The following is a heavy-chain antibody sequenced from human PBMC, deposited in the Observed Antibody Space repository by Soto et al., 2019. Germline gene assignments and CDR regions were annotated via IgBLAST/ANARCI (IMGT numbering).Heavy chain of an antibody. CDR2: TYYRSKWYN. V-gene: IGHV6-1*01. D-gene: IGHD1-26*01. Sequence: SQTLSLTCAISGDSVSSNSAAWNWIRQSPSRGLEWLGRTYYRSKWYNEYAVSVKSRITIKPDTSKNQFSLQLSTVIPEDSAVYCCAGMRGGALAFWGRGPLVIVSS. J-gene: IGHJ1*01. CDR3: AGMRGGALAF. CDR1: GDSVSSNSAA.